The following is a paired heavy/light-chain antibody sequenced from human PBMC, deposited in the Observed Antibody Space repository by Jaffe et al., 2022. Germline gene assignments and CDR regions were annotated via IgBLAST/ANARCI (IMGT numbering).Light chain of an antibody. CDR2: AAS. J-gene: IGKJ5*01. CDR3: QQANTFPFT. CDR1: QGINNW. Sequence: DIQMTQSPSSVSASVGDRVTITCRASQGINNWLAWYQQKPGEAPKLLIYAASSLQSGVPSRFSGSASGTDFTLTISSLQPEDFATYYCQQANTFPFTFGQGTRLEIK. V-gene: IGKV1-12*01.
Heavy chain of an antibody. J-gene: IGHJ3*02. CDR2: IYPDDSDT. Sequence: EVQLVQSGAEVKKPGESLKISCKGSGYSFSTYWIGWVRHMPGKGLEWMGIIYPDDSDTRYSPSFQGQVTISADKSISTAYLQWSSLKASDTAMYYCARHRSRYTSSFKDAFHIWGQGTMVTVSS. CDR1: GYSFSTYW. V-gene: IGHV5-51*01. CDR3: ARHRSRYTSSFKDAFHI. D-gene: IGHD6-6*01.